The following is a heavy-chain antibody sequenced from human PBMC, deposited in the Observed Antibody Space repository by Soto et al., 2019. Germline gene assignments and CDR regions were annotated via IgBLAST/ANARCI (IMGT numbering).Heavy chain of an antibody. V-gene: IGHV4-34*01. CDR3: ARGRSSRYYDSSGRFDY. Sequence: LSLTCAVYGGSFSGYYWSWIRQPPGKGLEWIGEINHSGSTNYNPSLKSRVTISVDTSKNQFSLKLSSVTAADTAVYYCARGRSSRYYDSSGRFDYWGQGTLVTVSS. J-gene: IGHJ4*02. D-gene: IGHD3-22*01. CDR2: INHSGST. CDR1: GGSFSGYY.